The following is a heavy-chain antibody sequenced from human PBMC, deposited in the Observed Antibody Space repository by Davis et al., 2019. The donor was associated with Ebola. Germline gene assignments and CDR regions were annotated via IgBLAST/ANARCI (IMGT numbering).Heavy chain of an antibody. Sequence: PSETLSLTCTVSGGSISSHYWSWIRQPAGKGLEWIGRIDTSGRTNYNPALKSRVTMSVDTSKNQFSLRLSSVTAADTAVYYCARADYSGSYYDWYFELWGRGTLVTVSS. CDR3: ARADYSGSYYDWYFEL. J-gene: IGHJ2*01. V-gene: IGHV4-4*07. CDR2: IDTSGRT. CDR1: GGSISSHY. D-gene: IGHD1-26*01.